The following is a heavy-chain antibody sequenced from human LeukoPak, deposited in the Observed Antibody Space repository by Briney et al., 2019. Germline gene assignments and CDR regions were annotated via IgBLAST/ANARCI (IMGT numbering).Heavy chain of an antibody. CDR2: ISYDGSNQ. D-gene: IGHD3-10*01. V-gene: IGHV3-30*18. CDR3: AKAYGSGSYYKFDS. Sequence: GGSLILSCAASGFTFSSYGMHWVRQAPGKGLEWVAVISYDGSNQYYADSVKGRFTISRDNSKNTLHLQMNSLRAEDTAVYYCAKAYGSGSYYKFDSWGQGTLVTVSS. J-gene: IGHJ4*02. CDR1: GFTFSSYG.